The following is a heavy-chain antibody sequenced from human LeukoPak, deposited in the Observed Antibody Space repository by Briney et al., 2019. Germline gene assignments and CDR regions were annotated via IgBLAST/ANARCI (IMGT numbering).Heavy chain of an antibody. D-gene: IGHD1-26*01. CDR1: GYTFTDYF. Sequence: ASVEVSCKASGYTFTDYFIHWVRQAPGQGLGWMGWIKPNSGDTKYAEKFQGRVTMTRDTSISTAYMELSRLISDDTAVYYCTRDWGPNSGNFHYDGFDIWGQGTMVTVSS. J-gene: IGHJ3*02. CDR2: IKPNSGDT. CDR3: TRDWGPNSGNFHYDGFDI. V-gene: IGHV1-2*02.